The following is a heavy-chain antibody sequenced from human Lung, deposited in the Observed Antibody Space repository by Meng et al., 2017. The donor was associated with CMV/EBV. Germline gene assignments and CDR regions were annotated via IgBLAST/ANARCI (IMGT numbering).Heavy chain of an antibody. CDR1: GGTSNTYT. CDR3: AGRGPYGRVLNV. Sequence: SVKVSXKASGGTSNTYTFNWVRQAPGRGLEWMGGIIPYLDESNYAQTFQGRLTITSDRSTAAFMELTSLRSEDTAVYFCAGRGPYGRVLNVWGQG. CDR2: IIPYLDES. D-gene: IGHD3-10*01. V-gene: IGHV1-69*10. J-gene: IGHJ3*01.